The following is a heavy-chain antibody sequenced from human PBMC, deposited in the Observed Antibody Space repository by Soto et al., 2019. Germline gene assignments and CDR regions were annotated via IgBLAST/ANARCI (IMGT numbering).Heavy chain of an antibody. CDR3: ARGTPFPNDYGDYKIDY. J-gene: IGHJ4*02. CDR2: INSDGSST. CDR1: GFTFSSYW. V-gene: IGHV3-74*01. Sequence: PGGSLRLSCAASGFTFSSYWMHWVRQAPGKGLVWVSRINSDGSSTSYADSVKGRFTISRDNAKNTLYLQMNSLRAEDTAVYYCARGTPFPNDYGDYKIDYWGQGTLVTVSS. D-gene: IGHD4-17*01.